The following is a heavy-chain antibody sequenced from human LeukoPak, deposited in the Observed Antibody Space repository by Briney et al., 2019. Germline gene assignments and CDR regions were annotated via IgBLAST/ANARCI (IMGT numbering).Heavy chain of an antibody. CDR2: IKQDGSEK. Sequence: GGSLRLSCAASGFTFSSYWMSWVRQAPGKGLEWVANIKQDGSEKYYVDSVKGRFTISRDNAKNSLYLQMNSLRAEDTAVYYCAREMVPAASLRVGFDYWGQGTLVTVSS. V-gene: IGHV3-7*01. J-gene: IGHJ4*02. CDR1: GFTFSSYW. CDR3: AREMVPAASLRVGFDY. D-gene: IGHD2-2*01.